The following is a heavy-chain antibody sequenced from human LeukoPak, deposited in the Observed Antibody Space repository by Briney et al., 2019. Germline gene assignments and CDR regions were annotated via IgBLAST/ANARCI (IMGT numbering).Heavy chain of an antibody. CDR2: INHSGST. Sequence: SETLSLTCAVYGGSFSGYYWSWIRQPPGKGLEWIGEINHSGSTNYNPSLKSRVTISVDTSKNQFSLKLSSVTAADTAVYYCARSPGLRFLEWLLPFDYWGQGTLVTVSS. CDR3: ARSPGLRFLEWLLPFDY. D-gene: IGHD3-3*01. V-gene: IGHV4-34*01. CDR1: GGSFSGYY. J-gene: IGHJ4*02.